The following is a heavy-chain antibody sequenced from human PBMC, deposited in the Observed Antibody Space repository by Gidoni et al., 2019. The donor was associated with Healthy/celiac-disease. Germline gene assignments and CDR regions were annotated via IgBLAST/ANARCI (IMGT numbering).Heavy chain of an antibody. V-gene: IGHV4-38-2*02. D-gene: IGHD2-15*01. Sequence: QVQLQELGPGLVKPSETLSLTCTVSGYPISSVYYWGWIRQPPGKGLEWIGSIYHSGSTYYNPSLKSRVTILVDTSKNQFSLKLSSVTAADTAVYYCARDSRVVVGHVDYWGQGTLVTVSS. CDR2: IYHSGST. J-gene: IGHJ4*02. CDR3: ARDSRVVVGHVDY. CDR1: GYPISSVYY.